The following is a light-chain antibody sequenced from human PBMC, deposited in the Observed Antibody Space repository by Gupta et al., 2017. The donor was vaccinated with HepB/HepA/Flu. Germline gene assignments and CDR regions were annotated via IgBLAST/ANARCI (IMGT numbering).Light chain of an antibody. CDR2: GKN. V-gene: IGLV3-19*01. J-gene: IGLJ2*01. CDR3: NSRDSSGNYLV. Sequence: SSELTQDPAVSVALGQTVRITCQGDSLRSYYASWYQRKPGPAPVLVIYGKNNRHSGIPDRFSGSSSGTTASLTITGAQAEDEADYYCNSRDSSGNYLVFGGGTKLTVL. CDR1: SLRSYY.